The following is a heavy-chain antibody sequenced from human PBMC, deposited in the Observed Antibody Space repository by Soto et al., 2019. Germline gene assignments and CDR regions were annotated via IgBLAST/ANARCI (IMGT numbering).Heavy chain of an antibody. J-gene: IGHJ4*02. CDR3: AREAVARDSSGQLDY. Sequence: ETLSLTCPVYGGSFSGYYWSWIRQPAGKGLEWIGEINHSGSTNYNPSLKSRVTISVDTSKNQFSLNLSSVTAADTAVYYCAREAVARDSSGQLDYWGQGTLVTVYS. CDR2: INHSGST. CDR1: GGSFSGYY. D-gene: IGHD3-22*01. V-gene: IGHV4-34*01.